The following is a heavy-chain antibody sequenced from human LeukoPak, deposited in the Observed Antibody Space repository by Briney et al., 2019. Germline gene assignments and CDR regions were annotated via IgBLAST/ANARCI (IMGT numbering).Heavy chain of an antibody. J-gene: IGHJ3*02. Sequence: HGESLKISCEGSGYSFTSYWIGWVRQMPGKGLEWMGIIYPGDSDTRYSPSFQGQVTISADKSISTAYLQWSSLKASDTAMYYCARLPFQMATNGAFDIWGQGTMVTVSS. V-gene: IGHV5-51*01. CDR3: ARLPFQMATNGAFDI. CDR2: IYPGDSDT. CDR1: GYSFTSYW. D-gene: IGHD5-24*01.